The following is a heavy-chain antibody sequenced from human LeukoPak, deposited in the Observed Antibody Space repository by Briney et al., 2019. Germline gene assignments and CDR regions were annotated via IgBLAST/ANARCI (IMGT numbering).Heavy chain of an antibody. V-gene: IGHV3-23*01. CDR2: ISSSGIST. D-gene: IGHD5-24*01. CDR3: AKRTDAYNFWDL. J-gene: IGHJ4*02. CDR1: GFTFSSYA. Sequence: GGSLRLSCAASGFTFSSYAMSWVRQAPGKGLEWVSRISSSGISTFYADSVKGRFTISRDNSKNTLYLQLNSLRAEDTAVYYCAKRTDAYNFWDLWGQGTLVTVSS.